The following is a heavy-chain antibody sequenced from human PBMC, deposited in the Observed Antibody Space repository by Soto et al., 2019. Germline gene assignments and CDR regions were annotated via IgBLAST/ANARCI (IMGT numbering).Heavy chain of an antibody. CDR3: ARVGVDYCSGGSCYSIDY. Sequence: QVQLQESGPGLVKPSETLSLTCTVSGGSISSYYWSWIGQPPGKGLEWIGYIYYSGSTNYNPSLKSRVTISVDTSKNQFSLKLSSVTAADTAVYYCARVGVDYCSGGSCYSIDYWGQGTLVTVSS. J-gene: IGHJ4*02. CDR1: GGSISSYY. V-gene: IGHV4-59*01. CDR2: IYYSGST. D-gene: IGHD2-15*01.